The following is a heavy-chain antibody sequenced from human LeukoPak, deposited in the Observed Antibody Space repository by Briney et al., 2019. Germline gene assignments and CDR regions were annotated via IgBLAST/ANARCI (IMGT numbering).Heavy chain of an antibody. CDR1: GGSISSYY. J-gene: IGHJ4*02. Sequence: SETLSLTCTVSGGSISSYYWSWIRQPAGKGLEWIGRIYTSGSTNYNPSLKSRVTLSVDTSKNQFSLRLSSVTAADTAVYYCARGLMISELVTAFDYWGQGTLVTVSS. V-gene: IGHV4-4*07. CDR2: IYTSGST. CDR3: ARGLMISELVTAFDY. D-gene: IGHD2-21*02.